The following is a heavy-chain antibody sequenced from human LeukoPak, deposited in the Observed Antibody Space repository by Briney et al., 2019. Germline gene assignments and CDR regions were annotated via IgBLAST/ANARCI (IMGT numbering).Heavy chain of an antibody. CDR3: ARVPGAYCGGDCSYYFDY. V-gene: IGHV4-59*12. CDR2: IYYSGST. J-gene: IGHJ4*02. CDR1: GGSISSYY. D-gene: IGHD2-21*02. Sequence: SETLSLTCTVSGGSISSYYWSWIRQPPGKGLEWIGNIYYSGSTYYNPSLKSRVTISVDTSKNQFSLKLSSVTAADTAVYYCARVPGAYCGGDCSYYFDYWGQGTLVTVTS.